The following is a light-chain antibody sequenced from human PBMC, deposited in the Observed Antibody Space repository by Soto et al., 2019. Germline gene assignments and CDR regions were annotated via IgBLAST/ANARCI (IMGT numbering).Light chain of an antibody. J-gene: IGKJ3*01. CDR2: TAS. CDR1: QSISSN. CDR3: QQSYRTPLT. V-gene: IGKV1-39*01. Sequence: DIQMTQSPSSLSASVGDRVTITCRASQSISSNLNWYQQKPGKAPKLLIYTASSLQSGVPSRFSGSVSGTDFTLTISSLQPEDFATYYCQQSYRTPLTFGPGTKVEIK.